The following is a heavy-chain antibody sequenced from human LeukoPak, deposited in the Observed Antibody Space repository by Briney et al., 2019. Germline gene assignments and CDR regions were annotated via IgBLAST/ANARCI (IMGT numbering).Heavy chain of an antibody. J-gene: IGHJ4*02. CDR3: ARELWFGELLYYFDY. CDR2: IWYDGSNK. Sequence: GGPLRLSCAASGFTFSSYGMHWVRQAPGKGLEWVAVIWYDGSNKYYADSVKGRFTISRDNSKNTLYLQMNSLRAEDTAVYYCARELWFGELLYYFDYWGQGTLVTVSS. D-gene: IGHD3-10*01. CDR1: GFTFSSYG. V-gene: IGHV3-33*01.